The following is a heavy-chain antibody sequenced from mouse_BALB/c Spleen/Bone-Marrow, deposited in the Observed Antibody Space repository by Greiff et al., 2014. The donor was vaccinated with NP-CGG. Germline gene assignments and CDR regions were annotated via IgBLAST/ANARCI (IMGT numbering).Heavy chain of an antibody. V-gene: IGHV3-2*02. CDR2: IRYSGST. D-gene: IGHD1-1*01. Sequence: SITSDYAWNWIRQFPGNKLEWMGYIRYSGSTSYNPSLKSRISITRDTSKNQFFLQLNSVTTEDTATYYCAIGSSPYYYGMDYWGQGTSVTVSS. CDR1: SITSDYA. J-gene: IGHJ4*01. CDR3: AIGSSPYYYGMDY.